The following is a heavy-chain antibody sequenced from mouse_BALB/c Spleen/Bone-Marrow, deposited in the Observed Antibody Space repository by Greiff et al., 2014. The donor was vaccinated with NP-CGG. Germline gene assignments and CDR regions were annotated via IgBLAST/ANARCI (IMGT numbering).Heavy chain of an antibody. Sequence: VQLQQSGAELVRPGSSVKISCKASGYAFSVYWMNWVKQRPGQGLEWIGQIYPGDGDTNYNGKFKGRATLTADKSSNTAYMQLSRLTSEDSAVYFCARGGISVDYWGKGTTLTVS. J-gene: IGHJ2*01. CDR2: IYPGDGDT. CDR1: GYAFSVYW. V-gene: IGHV1-80*01. CDR3: ARGGISVDY.